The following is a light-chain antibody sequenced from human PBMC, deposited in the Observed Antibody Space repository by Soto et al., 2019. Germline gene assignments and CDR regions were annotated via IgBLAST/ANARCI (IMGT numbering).Light chain of an antibody. Sequence: DIQMTQCPSTLSGSVGDRVTITCRASQGISSYLAWYQQKPGKAPKLLIYAASTLQSGVPSRFSGSGSGTEFTLTISSLQPEDFATYYCQQLNSYPLTFGGGTKVDIK. V-gene: IGKV1-9*01. CDR3: QQLNSYPLT. CDR2: AAS. CDR1: QGISSY. J-gene: IGKJ4*01.